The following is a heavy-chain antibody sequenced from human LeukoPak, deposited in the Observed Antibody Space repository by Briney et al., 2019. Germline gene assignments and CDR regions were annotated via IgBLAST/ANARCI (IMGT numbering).Heavy chain of an antibody. CDR3: VKDGAQPGYYFDF. J-gene: IGHJ4*02. CDR2: ISDDGEST. V-gene: IGHV3-23*01. Sequence: GGSLRLSCEASALTFGAYAMSWVRQAPGKRLEWVSGISDDGESTYYADSVKGRFTISRDNLRNTLYLQMHDLRAEDTALYFCVKDGAQPGYYFDFWGQGTLVTVSS. D-gene: IGHD1-26*01. CDR1: ALTFGAYA.